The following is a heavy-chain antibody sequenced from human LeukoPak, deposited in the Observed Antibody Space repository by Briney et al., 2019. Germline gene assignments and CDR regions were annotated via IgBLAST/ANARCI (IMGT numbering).Heavy chain of an antibody. CDR2: ISGGGDLT. CDR1: GFTFSSFA. J-gene: IGHJ4*02. CDR3: AKALADGGSLAY. V-gene: IGHV3-23*01. D-gene: IGHD2-15*01. Sequence: GGSLRLSCGASGFTFSSFAMSWVRQAPGKGLEWVSAISGGGDLTFYADSVKGRFTISRDNSKNTLYLEMNSLRADDMAVYHCAKALADGGSLAYWGQGTLVTVSS.